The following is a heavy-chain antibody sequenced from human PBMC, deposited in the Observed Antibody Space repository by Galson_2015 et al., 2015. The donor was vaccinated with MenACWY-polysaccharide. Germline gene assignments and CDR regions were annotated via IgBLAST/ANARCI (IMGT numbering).Heavy chain of an antibody. CDR3: ARRDSSTWFGWYFDL. J-gene: IGHJ2*01. Sequence: QSGAEVKKPGDSLKISCSGSGYRFPNYWIAWVRQMPGKGLEYMGIIYAGDSDTRYSPSFQGQVTISVDKSISTAYLQWSGLRASDTAAYYCARRDSSTWFGWYFDLWGRGTLVTVSS. D-gene: IGHD6-13*01. CDR2: IYAGDSDT. V-gene: IGHV5-51*01. CDR1: GYRFPNYW.